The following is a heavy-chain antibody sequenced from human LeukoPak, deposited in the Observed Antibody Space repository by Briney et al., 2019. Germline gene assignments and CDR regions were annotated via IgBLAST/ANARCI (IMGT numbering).Heavy chain of an antibody. J-gene: IGHJ4*02. CDR2: LKQDGSDK. CDR1: X. D-gene: IGHD6-13*01. Sequence: XMXWXXXAGGKGVEGVSNLKQDGSDKYYVASVKRLFTISRDNAKNSLYLQMNSLTVDDSAVYYCARGGQQLDYFDYWGQGTLVTVSS. CDR3: ARGGQQLDYFDY. V-gene: IGHV3-7*01.